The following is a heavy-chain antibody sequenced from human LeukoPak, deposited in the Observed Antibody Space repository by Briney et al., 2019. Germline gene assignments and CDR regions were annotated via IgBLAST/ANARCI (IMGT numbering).Heavy chain of an antibody. CDR2: ISSSSSTI. CDR3: ARGIAARGGDFDY. CDR1: GFTFSSYS. D-gene: IGHD6-6*01. Sequence: GGSLRLSCAASGFTFSSYSMNWVRQAPGKGLEWVSHISSSSSTIYYADSVKGRFTISRDNAKNSLYLQMNSLRAEDTAVYYCARGIAARGGDFDYWGQGTLVTVSS. V-gene: IGHV3-48*04. J-gene: IGHJ4*02.